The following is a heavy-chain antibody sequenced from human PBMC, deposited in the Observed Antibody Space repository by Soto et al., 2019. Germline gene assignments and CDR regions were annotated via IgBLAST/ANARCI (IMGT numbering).Heavy chain of an antibody. D-gene: IGHD1-1*01. J-gene: IGHJ6*02. CDR1: GFAFNTYW. V-gene: IGHV3-74*01. CDR2: INGDGSGT. CDR3: ARDRQYTMDV. Sequence: PGGSLRLSCAASGFAFNTYWIHRVRQPPGKGLVWVARINGDGSGTTYADSVKGRFTISRDNAKNTLYLQMNSLRVEDTAVYYCARDRQYTMDVWGQGTTVTVSS.